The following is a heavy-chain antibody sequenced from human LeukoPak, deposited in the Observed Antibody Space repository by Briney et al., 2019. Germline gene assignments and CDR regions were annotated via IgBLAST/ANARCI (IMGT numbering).Heavy chain of an antibody. D-gene: IGHD4-11*01. V-gene: IGHV1-69*02. Sequence: ASVKVSCKASGGTFSSYTISWVRQAPGQGREWMGRIIPILGIANYAQKFQGRVTITADKSTSTAYMELSSLRSEDTAVYYCAPHIPDDYSNYHFDYWGQGTLVTVSS. J-gene: IGHJ4*02. CDR1: GGTFSSYT. CDR3: APHIPDDYSNYHFDY. CDR2: IIPILGIA.